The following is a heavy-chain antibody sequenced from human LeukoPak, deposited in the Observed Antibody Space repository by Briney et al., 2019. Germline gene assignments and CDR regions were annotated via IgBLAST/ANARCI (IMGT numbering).Heavy chain of an antibody. J-gene: IGHJ4*02. CDR3: ARDLWNYDFWSGYSFDY. D-gene: IGHD3-3*01. Sequence: SETLSLTCAVSGYSISSGYYWGWIRPPPGKGLEWIGSIYHSGSTYYNPSLKSRVTLSVDTSKNQSSLKLSSVTAADTAVYYCARDLWNYDFWSGYSFDYWGQGTLVTVSS. CDR1: GYSISSGYY. V-gene: IGHV4-38-2*02. CDR2: IYHSGST.